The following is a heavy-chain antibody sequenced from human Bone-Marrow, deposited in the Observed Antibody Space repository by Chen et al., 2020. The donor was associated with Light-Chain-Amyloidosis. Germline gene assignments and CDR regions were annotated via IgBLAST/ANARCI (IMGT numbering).Heavy chain of an antibody. CDR1: GFRFSNSG. CDR2: GSSSGNIRT. D-gene: IGHD3-10*01. J-gene: IGHJ4*02. V-gene: IGHV3-23*04. Sequence: EVQLVESGGGLVQPGGSLRLSCAASGFRFSNSGLHWVRQAPGKGLEWVSYGSSSGNIRTTYAESVKGRFTISRDNSKNMVYLQLNSLRAEDTAVYYCAKDGGAWNFDYWGQGTLVTVSS. CDR3: AKDGGAWNFDY.